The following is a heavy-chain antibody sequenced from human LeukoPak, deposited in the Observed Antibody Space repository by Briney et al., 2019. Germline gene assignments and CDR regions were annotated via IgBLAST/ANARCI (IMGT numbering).Heavy chain of an antibody. J-gene: IGHJ6*02. V-gene: IGHV4-4*07. CDR1: GGSISSYY. Sequence: SETLSLTCTVSGGSISSYYWSWIRQPAGKGLEWIGRIYTSGSTNYNPSLKSRVTMSVDTSKNQFSLKLSSVTAADTAVYYCAREGRQQLVLGYYYYGMDVWGQGTTVTVSS. D-gene: IGHD6-13*01. CDR3: AREGRQQLVLGYYYYGMDV. CDR2: IYTSGST.